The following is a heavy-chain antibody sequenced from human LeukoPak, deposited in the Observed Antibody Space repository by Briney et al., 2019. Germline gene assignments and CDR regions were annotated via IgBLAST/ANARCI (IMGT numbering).Heavy chain of an antibody. Sequence: GSLRLSCAASGFTFSSYGMHWVRQAPGKGLEWVAVIWYDGSNKYYADSVKGRFTISRDNSKNTLYLQMNSLRVEDTAVYYCARDLYADYVWGSFDYWGQGTLVTVSS. CDR1: GFTFSSYG. V-gene: IGHV3-33*01. D-gene: IGHD3-16*01. CDR3: ARDLYADYVWGSFDY. J-gene: IGHJ4*02. CDR2: IWYDGSNK.